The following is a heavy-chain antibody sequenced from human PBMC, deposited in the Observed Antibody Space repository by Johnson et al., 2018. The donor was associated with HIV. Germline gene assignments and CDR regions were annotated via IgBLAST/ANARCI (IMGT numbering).Heavy chain of an antibody. CDR1: GFTFSSYA. Sequence: QVQLVESGGGVVQPGRSLRLSCAASGFTFSSYAMHWVRQAPGKGLEWVAVIWYDGSQKYYTDSVKGRFTISRDNSKNTLYLQMNSLRAEDTAVYYCARGGPVLQFLEWLPGRAFDIWGQGTMVTVSS. D-gene: IGHD3-3*01. J-gene: IGHJ3*02. CDR3: ARGGPVLQFLEWLPGRAFDI. CDR2: IWYDGSQK. V-gene: IGHV3-30*04.